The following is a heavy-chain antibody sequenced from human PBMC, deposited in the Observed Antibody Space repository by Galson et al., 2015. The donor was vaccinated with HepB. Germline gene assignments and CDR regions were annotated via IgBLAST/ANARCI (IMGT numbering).Heavy chain of an antibody. D-gene: IGHD4-23*01. Sequence: SLRLSCAASGFTFSSYAMSWVRQAPGKGLEWVSAISGSGGSTYYADSVKGRFTISRDNSKNTLYLQMNSLRAEDTAVYYCAKASGGNRYYFDYWGQGTLVTVSS. CDR3: AKASGGNRYYFDY. CDR2: ISGSGGST. J-gene: IGHJ4*02. CDR1: GFTFSSYA. V-gene: IGHV3-23*01.